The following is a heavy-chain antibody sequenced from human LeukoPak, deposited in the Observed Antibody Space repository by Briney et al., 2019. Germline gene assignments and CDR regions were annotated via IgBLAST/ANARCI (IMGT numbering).Heavy chain of an antibody. CDR1: GGSISSGGYY. CDR3: ARVVVAPTYYYYYMDV. J-gene: IGHJ6*03. Sequence: PSQTLSLTCTVSGGSISSGGYYWSWIRQHPGKGLEWIGYIYYSGNTYYNPSLKSRVTISVDTSKNQFSLKLNSVTAADTAAYYCARVVVAPTYYYYYMDVWGKGTTVTVSS. D-gene: IGHD5-12*01. V-gene: IGHV4-31*03. CDR2: IYYSGNT.